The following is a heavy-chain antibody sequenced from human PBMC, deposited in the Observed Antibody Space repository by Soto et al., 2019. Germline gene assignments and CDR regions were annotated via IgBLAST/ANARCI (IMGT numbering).Heavy chain of an antibody. CDR2: IIPIFGTA. V-gene: IGHV1-69*13. J-gene: IGHJ3*02. D-gene: IGHD3-16*01. CDR3: ARHRHPGVWVPYMGDHDAFDI. Sequence: VRVCCKAPGDTFGGYAISWGRQDPGQGLEWMGGIIPIFGTANYAQKFQGRVTITADESTSTAYMELSSLRSEDTAVFYCARHRHPGVWVPYMGDHDAFDIWGQ. CDR1: GDTFGGYA.